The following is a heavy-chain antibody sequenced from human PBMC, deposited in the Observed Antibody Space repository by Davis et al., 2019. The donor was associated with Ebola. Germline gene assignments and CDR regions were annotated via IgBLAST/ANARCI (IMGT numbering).Heavy chain of an antibody. CDR1: AGSASSSGFF. Sequence: PSETLSLTCTVSAGSASSSGFFWGWIRQPPGKGLGWIGSIYYTGNTYYNPSLNSRVTIYADTSKNQFSLKLSSVTAADTAVYYCARANPPNYYDSSRGDYFDYWGQGTLVTVSS. CDR2: IYYTGNT. V-gene: IGHV4-39*01. J-gene: IGHJ4*02. D-gene: IGHD3-22*01. CDR3: ARANPPNYYDSSRGDYFDY.